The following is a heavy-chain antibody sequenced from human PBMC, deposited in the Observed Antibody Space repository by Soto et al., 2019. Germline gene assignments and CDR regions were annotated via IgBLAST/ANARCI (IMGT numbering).Heavy chain of an antibody. V-gene: IGHV3-30*14. Sequence: QVPLVESGGGVVQPGRSLRLSCAASGFTFSSYAIHWVRQAPGKGLEWVALISYDGSNKYYADSVKGRFTISRDNSKNTLYLQMNSLRAEDTAVYYCARHKRDLRFLERSYSFDYWGQGTLVTVSS. D-gene: IGHD3-3*01. CDR1: GFTFSSYA. CDR3: ARHKRDLRFLERSYSFDY. J-gene: IGHJ4*02. CDR2: ISYDGSNK.